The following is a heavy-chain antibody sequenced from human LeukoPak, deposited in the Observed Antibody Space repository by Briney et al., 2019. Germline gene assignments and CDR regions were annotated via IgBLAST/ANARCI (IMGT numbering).Heavy chain of an antibody. J-gene: IGHJ5*02. CDR2: IIPIFGTA. CDR3: ARDGLEMATMLNWFDP. D-gene: IGHD5-24*01. Sequence: SVKVSCKASGGTFSNYAISWVRQAPGQGLEWMGGIIPIFGTANYAQKFQGRVTITADKSTSTAYMELSSLRSEDTAVYYCARDGLEMATMLNWFDPWGQGTLVTVSS. V-gene: IGHV1-69*06. CDR1: GGTFSNYA.